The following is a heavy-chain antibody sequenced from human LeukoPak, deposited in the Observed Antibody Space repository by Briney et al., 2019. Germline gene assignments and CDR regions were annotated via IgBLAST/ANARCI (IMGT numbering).Heavy chain of an antibody. V-gene: IGHV3-66*01. CDR1: GFTVSSDY. Sequence: GGSLRLSCAASGFTVSSDYMHWVRQAPGKGLEWVSVIYAGGTTYYADSMKGRFTISKDNSKNTLYLQMNTLRAEDTAVYYCARGYRYVMDVWGQGTTVTVSS. J-gene: IGHJ6*02. D-gene: IGHD2-2*02. CDR3: ARGYRYVMDV. CDR2: IYAGGTT.